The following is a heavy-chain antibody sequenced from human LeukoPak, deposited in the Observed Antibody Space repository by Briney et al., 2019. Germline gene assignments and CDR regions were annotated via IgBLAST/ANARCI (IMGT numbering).Heavy chain of an antibody. CDR3: VGGIVGTTRHFDF. J-gene: IGHJ4*02. CDR1: GGSISSYY. D-gene: IGHD1-26*01. V-gene: IGHV4-4*07. CDR2: IFASGST. Sequence: SSETLSLTCTVSGGSISSYYWSWIRQPAGKGLEWVGRIFASGSTNYNPSLRSRVTMSVDTSKNQFSLKLRSVTDADTAVYYCVGGIVGTTRHFDFWGQGTLVTVSS.